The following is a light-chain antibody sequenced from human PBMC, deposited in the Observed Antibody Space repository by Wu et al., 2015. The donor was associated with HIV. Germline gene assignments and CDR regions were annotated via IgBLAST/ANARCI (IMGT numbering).Light chain of an antibody. J-gene: IGKJ1*01. CDR3: QQYGSSSWT. Sequence: ENLLTQSPGTLSLSPGERATLSCRASKSISNNYLAWYQQKSGQAPRLLVYHASSRATGVPDGFSGSGSGTDFTLTISRLEPEDFAVYYCQQYGSSSWTFGQGTKVEIK. V-gene: IGKV3-20*01. CDR2: HAS. CDR1: KSISNNY.